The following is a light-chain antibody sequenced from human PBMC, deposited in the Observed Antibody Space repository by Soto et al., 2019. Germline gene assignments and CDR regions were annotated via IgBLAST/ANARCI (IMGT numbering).Light chain of an antibody. J-gene: IGKJ1*01. CDR3: QLYGSSSWT. Sequence: EIELTQSPGTLSLSPGERATLSCGASQSVSSSYLAWYRQKPGQAPRLLIFGASNRASGISDRFSGSGSGADFTLTISRLEPEDFAVYYCQLYGSSSWTFGQGTKVDIK. V-gene: IGKV3-20*01. CDR2: GAS. CDR1: QSVSSSY.